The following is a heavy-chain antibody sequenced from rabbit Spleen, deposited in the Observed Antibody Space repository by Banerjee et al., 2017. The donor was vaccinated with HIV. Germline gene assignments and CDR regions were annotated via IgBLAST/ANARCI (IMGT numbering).Heavy chain of an antibody. D-gene: IGHD7-1*01. J-gene: IGHJ3*01. CDR1: GVSFSDKDV. CDR2: INIVTGKA. Sequence: EQLEESGGGLVKPEGSLTLTCKASGVSFSDKDVMCWVRQAPGKGLEWIACINIVTGKAVYATWAKGRFIMSRTSSTTVTLQMTSLTAADTATYFCGRSAYAGYAGYGYGLGLWGQGTLVTVS. V-gene: IGHV1S45*01. CDR3: GRSAYAGYAGYGYGLGL.